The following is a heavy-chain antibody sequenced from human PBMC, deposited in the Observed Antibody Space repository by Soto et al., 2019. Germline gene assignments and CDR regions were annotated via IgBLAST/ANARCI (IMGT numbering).Heavy chain of an antibody. J-gene: IGHJ4*02. D-gene: IGHD5-12*01. Sequence: QVQLVQSGAEVRQPASSVKVSCKTSGGTFSSYAISWVRQAPGQGLEWMGGIVPIVDTSTYAQKFQGRVTITADESTSTAYMEMLSLRSDDTAVYYCVRVVAIPGYPDNWGQGTMCSVSS. CDR2: IVPIVDTS. CDR3: VRVVAIPGYPDN. V-gene: IGHV1-69*12. CDR1: GGTFSSYA.